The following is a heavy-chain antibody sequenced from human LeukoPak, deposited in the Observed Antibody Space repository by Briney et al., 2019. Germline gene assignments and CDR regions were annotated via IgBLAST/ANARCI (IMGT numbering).Heavy chain of an antibody. CDR1: GFTFSSYE. J-gene: IGHJ4*02. CDR2: ISGSSSHT. D-gene: IGHD1-26*01. Sequence: GGSLRLSCAASGFTFSSYEMNWVRQAPGKGLEWVGSISGSSSHTYQADSVKGRFVISRDNAKNSLYLEMNSLRDEDTAVYYCATDRGSPSHWGQGTLVIVS. CDR3: ATDRGSPSH. V-gene: IGHV3-21*01.